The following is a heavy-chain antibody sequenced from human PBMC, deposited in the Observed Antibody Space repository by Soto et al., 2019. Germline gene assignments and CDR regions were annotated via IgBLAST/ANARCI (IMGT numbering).Heavy chain of an antibody. CDR3: AAPPTYYDFWSGYYTPYYYYGMDV. V-gene: IGHV1-58*01. CDR2: IVVGSGNT. D-gene: IGHD3-3*01. Sequence: SVKVSCKASGCTFTSSAVRWVRQARGQGLEWIGWIVVGSGNTNYAQKFQERVTITTDMSTSTAYMELSSLRSEDTDVYYCAAPPTYYDFWSGYYTPYYYYGMDVWGQGTTVTVSS. CDR1: GCTFTSSA. J-gene: IGHJ6*02.